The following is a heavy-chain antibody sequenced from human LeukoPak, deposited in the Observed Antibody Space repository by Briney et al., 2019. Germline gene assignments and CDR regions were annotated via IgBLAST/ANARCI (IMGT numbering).Heavy chain of an antibody. D-gene: IGHD3-10*02. Sequence: PGGSLRLSCAASGCTFDDYAMHWVRQAPGKGLEWVSSISSSSSYIYYADTVTGRFTISRDNAKNSLYLQMNTLRAEDTAVYYCAELGITMIGGVWGKGTPVTISS. V-gene: IGHV3-21*01. CDR1: GCTFDDYA. J-gene: IGHJ6*04. CDR3: AELGITMIGGV. CDR2: ISSSSSYI.